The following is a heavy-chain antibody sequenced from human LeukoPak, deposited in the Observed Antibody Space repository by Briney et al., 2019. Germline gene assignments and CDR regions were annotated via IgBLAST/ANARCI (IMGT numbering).Heavy chain of an antibody. CDR2: IIPILGIA. CDR1: GGTFSSYA. CDR3: ARGINDYVWGSYRGYFDY. Sequence: GASVKVSCTSSGGTFSSYAISWVRQAPGQGLEWMGRIIPILGIANYAQKLQGRVTMTTDTSTSTAYMELRSLRSDDTAVYYCARGINDYVWGSYRGYFDYWGQGTLVTVSS. D-gene: IGHD3-16*02. J-gene: IGHJ4*02. V-gene: IGHV1-69*04.